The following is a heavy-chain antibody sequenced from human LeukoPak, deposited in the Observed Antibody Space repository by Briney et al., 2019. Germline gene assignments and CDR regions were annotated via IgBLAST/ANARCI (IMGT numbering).Heavy chain of an antibody. CDR3: AKDLEGYSSGYYYSRPYFDY. J-gene: IGHJ4*02. D-gene: IGHD3-22*01. Sequence: PGGSLRLSCAASGFTVSSNYMSWVRQAPGKGLEWVSVSYSGGSTYYADSVKGRFTISRDNSKNTLYLQMNSLRAEDTAVYYCAKDLEGYSSGYYYSRPYFDYWGQGTLVTVSS. CDR1: GFTVSSNY. V-gene: IGHV3-66*01. CDR2: SYSGGST.